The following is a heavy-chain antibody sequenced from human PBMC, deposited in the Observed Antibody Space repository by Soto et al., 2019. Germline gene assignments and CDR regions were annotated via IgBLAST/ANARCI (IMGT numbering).Heavy chain of an antibody. Sequence: GGSLRLSCAASGFTFSSYGMHWVRQAPGKGLEWVAVIWYDGSNKYYADSVKGRFTISRDNSKNTLYLQMNSLRAEDTAVYYCARDGPEYQLLYLGVRLYFDYWGQGTLVTVSS. D-gene: IGHD2-2*02. CDR1: GFTFSSYG. CDR2: IWYDGSNK. V-gene: IGHV3-33*01. CDR3: ARDGPEYQLLYLGVRLYFDY. J-gene: IGHJ4*02.